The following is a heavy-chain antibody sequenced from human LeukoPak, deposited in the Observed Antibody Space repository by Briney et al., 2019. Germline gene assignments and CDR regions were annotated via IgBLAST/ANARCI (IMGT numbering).Heavy chain of an antibody. CDR1: GFSISNGYY. D-gene: IGHD2-21*02. V-gene: IGHV4-38-2*02. J-gene: IGHJ4*02. CDR2: IYHSGAT. Sequence: SETLSLTCTVSGFSISNGYYWGWVRQAPEKGLEWLGIIYHSGATYYSPSSKSRVTISVDRSKNQFSLKLTSLTATDTAVYYCARDGRLMQNYYFDYWGPGTLVTVSS. CDR3: ARDGRLMQNYYFDY.